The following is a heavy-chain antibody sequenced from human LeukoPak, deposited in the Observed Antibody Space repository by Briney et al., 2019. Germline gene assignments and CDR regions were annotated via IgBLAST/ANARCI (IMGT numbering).Heavy chain of an antibody. CDR2: INHSGST. D-gene: IGHD1-26*01. CDR3: ARLGGSGSTGYFDY. CDR1: GGSFSGYY. V-gene: IGHV4-34*01. Sequence: PSETLSLTCAVYGGSFSGYYWSWIRQPPGKGLEWIGEINHSGSTNYNPSLKSRVTISVDTSKNQFSLKLSSVTAADTAVYYCARLGGSGSTGYFDYWGQGTLVTVSS. J-gene: IGHJ4*02.